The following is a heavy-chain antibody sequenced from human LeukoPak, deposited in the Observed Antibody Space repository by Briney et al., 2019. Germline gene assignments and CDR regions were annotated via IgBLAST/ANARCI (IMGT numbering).Heavy chain of an antibody. Sequence: SETLSLTCTVSGGSISSYYWSWIRQPPGKGLEWIGYIYYSGSTNYNPSLKSRVTISVDTSKNQFSLKLSSVAAADTAVYYCAKTSLLRYFDWSPFDYWGQGTLVTVSS. CDR3: AKTSLLRYFDWSPFDY. CDR2: IYYSGST. CDR1: GGSISSYY. J-gene: IGHJ4*02. V-gene: IGHV4-59*01. D-gene: IGHD3-9*01.